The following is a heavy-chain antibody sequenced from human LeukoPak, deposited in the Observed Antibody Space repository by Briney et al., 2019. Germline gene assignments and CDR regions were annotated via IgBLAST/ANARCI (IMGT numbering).Heavy chain of an antibody. Sequence: PGGSLRLSCAASGFMFSSYAMHWVRQAPGKGLEWVALISYDGGTKYSTDSVKGRFSISRDNFKNTLYLQMNSLRTDDTAVYYCARVSVGAATRLDIWGQGTMVTVSS. V-gene: IGHV3-30-3*01. CDR2: ISYDGGTK. CDR1: GFMFSSYA. CDR3: ARVSVGAATRLDI. D-gene: IGHD2-15*01. J-gene: IGHJ3*02.